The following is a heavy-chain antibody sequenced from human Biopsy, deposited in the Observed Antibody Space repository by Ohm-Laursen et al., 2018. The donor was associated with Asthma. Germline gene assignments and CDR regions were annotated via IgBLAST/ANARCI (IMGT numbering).Heavy chain of an antibody. CDR1: GFTFSSYS. J-gene: IGHJ1*01. D-gene: IGHD3-3*01. V-gene: IGHV3-48*04. Sequence: GSLRLSCTASGFTFSSYSMNWVRQAPGKGLEWVSYISSSSSTIYYADSVKGRFTISRGNAKNLLFLQMNSLRAEDTAVYYCARTFHFWSPYHAEHYQLWGQGTLVTVSS. CDR2: ISSSSSTI. CDR3: ARTFHFWSPYHAEHYQL.